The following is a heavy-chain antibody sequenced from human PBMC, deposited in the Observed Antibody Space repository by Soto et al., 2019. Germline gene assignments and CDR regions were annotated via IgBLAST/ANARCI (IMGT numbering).Heavy chain of an antibody. J-gene: IGHJ5*02. D-gene: IGHD2-15*01. CDR3: ARRYCSGGSCFGLSNNWLDP. CDR1: GYSFTSYL. CDR2: IDPSDSYT. Sequence: PGESLNISCKGSGYSFTSYLISWVRQMPGKGLEWMGRIDPSDSYTNYSPSFQGHVTISADKSISTAYLQWSSLKASDTAMYYCARRYCSGGSCFGLSNNWLDPWGQGTLVTVSS. V-gene: IGHV5-10-1*01.